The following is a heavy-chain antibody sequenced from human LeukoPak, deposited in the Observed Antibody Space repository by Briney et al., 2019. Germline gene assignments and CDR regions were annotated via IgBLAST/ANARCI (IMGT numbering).Heavy chain of an antibody. V-gene: IGHV3-30*04. D-gene: IGHD6-19*01. CDR3: ARERPFTVAGDY. CDR1: GFTFSSYV. CDR2: ISYDGSNK. Sequence: GRSLRLSCAASGFTFSSYVMHWVRQAPGKRLEWVAFISYDGSNKYYADSVKGRFTISRDNSKNTAYLRMNSPRVQDTAVYYCARERPFTVAGDYWGQGTLVTVSS. J-gene: IGHJ4*02.